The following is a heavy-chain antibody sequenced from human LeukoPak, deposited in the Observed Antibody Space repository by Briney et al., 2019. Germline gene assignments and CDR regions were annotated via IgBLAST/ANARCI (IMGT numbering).Heavy chain of an antibody. D-gene: IGHD6-19*01. J-gene: IGHJ6*04. CDR2: ISYDGSNK. CDR3: AKDGTVAGSYYYYGMDV. V-gene: IGHV3-30*18. CDR1: GFTFSSYG. Sequence: GGSLRLSCAASGFTFSSYGMHWVRQAPGKGLEWVAVISYDGSNKYYADSVKGRFTISRDNSKNTLCLQMNSLRAEDTAVYYCAKDGTVAGSYYYYGMDVWGKGTTVTVSS.